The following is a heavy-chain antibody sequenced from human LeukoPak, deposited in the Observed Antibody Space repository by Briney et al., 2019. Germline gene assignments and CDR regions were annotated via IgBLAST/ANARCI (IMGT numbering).Heavy chain of an antibody. CDR1: GDTFTIDG. D-gene: IGHD5-18*01. J-gene: IGHJ4*02. CDR3: ASAYRYDYPLIGFDY. CDR2: ISPYNGNT. Sequence: ASVKVSCKASGDTFTIDGISWVRRAPGQGLEWMGWISPYNGNTNYAQKLQGRVTMTTDTSTSTACMELRSLRSDDTAVYYCASAYRYDYPLIGFDYWGQGPLVTVSS. V-gene: IGHV1-18*01.